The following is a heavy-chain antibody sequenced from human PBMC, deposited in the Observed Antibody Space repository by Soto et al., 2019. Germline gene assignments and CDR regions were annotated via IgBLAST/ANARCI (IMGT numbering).Heavy chain of an antibody. CDR1: GFTFSNYW. J-gene: IGHJ4*02. CDR3: ARDPNPMIVVDDNTDY. D-gene: IGHD3-22*01. V-gene: IGHV3-74*01. Sequence: GGSLRLSSATSGFTFSNYWTHWVRQAPGKGPVWVSRINEDESNTNYADSVKGRFTISRDNAKNSLYLQMNSLRAEDTAVYYCARDPNPMIVVDDNTDYWGQGTLVTVSS. CDR2: INEDESNT.